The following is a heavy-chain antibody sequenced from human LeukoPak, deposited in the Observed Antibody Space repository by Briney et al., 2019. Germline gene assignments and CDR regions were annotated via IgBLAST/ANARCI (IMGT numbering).Heavy chain of an antibody. D-gene: IGHD6-19*01. CDR3: AGDSSSGWYRLFDY. J-gene: IGHJ4*02. CDR2: IYHSGST. V-gene: IGHV4-38-2*02. CDR1: GYSISSGYY. Sequence: SETLSLTCTVSGYSISSGYYWGWIRQPPGKGLEWIGSIYHSGSTYYNPSLKSRVTISVDTSKNQFSLKLSSVTAADTAVYYCAGDSSSGWYRLFDYWGQGTLVTVSS.